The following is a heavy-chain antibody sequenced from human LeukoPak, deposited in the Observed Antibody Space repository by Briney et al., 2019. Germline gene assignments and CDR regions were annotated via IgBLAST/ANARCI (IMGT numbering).Heavy chain of an antibody. CDR3: AKVRLGEYFYYYYGMDV. Sequence: GGSLRLSCAASGFTFSSYAMSWVRKAPGKGLEWVSGLSGIGDSTYYADSVKGRFTISRDNSKNTLYLQMNSLRAEDTAVYYCAKVRLGEYFYYYYGMDVWGQGTTVTVSS. J-gene: IGHJ6*02. V-gene: IGHV3-23*01. CDR2: LSGIGDST. D-gene: IGHD3-10*01. CDR1: GFTFSSYA.